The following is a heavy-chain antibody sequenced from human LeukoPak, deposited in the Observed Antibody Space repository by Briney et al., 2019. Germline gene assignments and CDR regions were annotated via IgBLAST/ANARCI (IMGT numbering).Heavy chain of an antibody. J-gene: IGHJ5*02. V-gene: IGHV3-48*01. Sequence: GGSLRLSCAASGFTFSSYSMNWVRQAPGKGLEWVSYISSSSSTIYYADSVKGRFTISRDNAKNSLYLQMNSLRAEDTAVYYCARDPLGDYRPNWLDPWGQGTLVTVSS. CDR3: ARDPLGDYRPNWLDP. CDR1: GFTFSSYS. D-gene: IGHD4-17*01. CDR2: ISSSSSTI.